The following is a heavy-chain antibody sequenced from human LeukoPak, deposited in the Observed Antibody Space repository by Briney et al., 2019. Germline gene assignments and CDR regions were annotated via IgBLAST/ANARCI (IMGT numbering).Heavy chain of an antibody. D-gene: IGHD1-26*01. CDR3: ARARIVGATTAHRY. J-gene: IGHJ4*02. V-gene: IGHV1-2*02. CDR1: GYTFTGYY. Sequence: ASVKVSCKASGYTFTGYYMHWVRQAPGQGLEWMGWINPNSGGTNHAQKFQGRVTMTRDTSISTAYMELSRLRSDDTAVYYCARARIVGATTAHRYWGQGTLVTVSS. CDR2: INPNSGGT.